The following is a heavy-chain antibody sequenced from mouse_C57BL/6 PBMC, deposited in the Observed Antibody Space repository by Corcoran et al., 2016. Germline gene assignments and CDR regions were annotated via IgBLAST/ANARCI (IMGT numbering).Heavy chain of an antibody. Sequence: EVQLQQSGPELVKPGASVKMSCKASGYTFTDYNMHWVKQSHGKSLEWIGYINPNNGGTSYNQKFKGKATLTVNKSSSTAYMELRSLTSEDSAVYYCARYPTVVADWYFDVWGTGTTVTVSS. CDR3: ARYPTVVADWYFDV. CDR1: GYTFTDYN. V-gene: IGHV1-22*01. J-gene: IGHJ1*03. D-gene: IGHD1-1*01. CDR2: INPNNGGT.